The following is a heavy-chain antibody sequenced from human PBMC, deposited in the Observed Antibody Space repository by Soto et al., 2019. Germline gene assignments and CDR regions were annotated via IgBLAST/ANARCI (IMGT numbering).Heavy chain of an antibody. CDR3: SRVQRGTYYTEAYHL. CDR2: VSGYNGNT. D-gene: IGHD3-3*01. CDR1: GYTFTTYG. Sequence: ASVKVSCKAFGYTFTTYGIAWVRQAPGQGLEWMGWVSGYNGNTDYAQKFQGRVTMTTETSTTTVFMELRSLRSDDTAVYYCSRVQRGTYYTEAYHLWAQGT. V-gene: IGHV1-18*01. J-gene: IGHJ1*01.